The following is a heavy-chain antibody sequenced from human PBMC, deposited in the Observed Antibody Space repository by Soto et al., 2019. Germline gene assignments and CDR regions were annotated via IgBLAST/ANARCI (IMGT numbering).Heavy chain of an antibody. CDR1: GGTFRRYA. Sequence: ASVNVSCKASGGTFRRYAITWLRQAPGQGLEWMGGITPYNGNTNYAQKLQGRVTMTTDTSTSTAYMELRSLKSDDTAVYYCARCSGYDCYRNWFDSWGHGTLVTVSS. D-gene: IGHD5-12*01. CDR2: ITPYNGNT. CDR3: ARCSGYDCYRNWFDS. J-gene: IGHJ5*01. V-gene: IGHV1-18*01.